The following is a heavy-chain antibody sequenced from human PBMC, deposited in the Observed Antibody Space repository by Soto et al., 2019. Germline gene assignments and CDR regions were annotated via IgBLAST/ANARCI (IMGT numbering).Heavy chain of an antibody. D-gene: IGHD2-2*01. Sequence: PSETLSLTCAVYGGSFSGYYWSWIRQPPGKGLEWIGEINHSGSTNYNPSLKSRVTISVDTSKNQFSLKLSSVTAADTAVYYCAIPAAKRHSAFDIWGQGTMVT. CDR1: GGSFSGYY. J-gene: IGHJ3*02. CDR3: AIPAAKRHSAFDI. CDR2: INHSGST. V-gene: IGHV4-34*01.